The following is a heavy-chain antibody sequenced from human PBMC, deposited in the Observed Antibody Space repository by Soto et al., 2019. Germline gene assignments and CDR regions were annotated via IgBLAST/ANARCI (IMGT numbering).Heavy chain of an antibody. CDR2: INPSGGST. V-gene: IGHV1-46*01. J-gene: IGHJ6*03. CDR3: ARGGYCSGGSCYREYNYYYYYMDV. Sequence: ASVKVSCKASGYTFTSYYMHWVRQAPGQGLEWMGIINPSGGSTSYAQKFQGRVTMTRDTSTSTVYMELRSLRSDDTAVYYCARGGYCSGGSCYREYNYYYYYMDVWGKGTTVTVSS. D-gene: IGHD2-15*01. CDR1: GYTFTSYY.